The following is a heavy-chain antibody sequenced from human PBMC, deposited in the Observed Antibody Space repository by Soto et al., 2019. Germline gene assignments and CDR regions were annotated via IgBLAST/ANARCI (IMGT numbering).Heavy chain of an antibody. CDR3: AKGRDSSGYYYAY. V-gene: IGHV3-30*18. D-gene: IGHD3-22*01. CDR2: ISYDGSNE. Sequence: LRLSCAASGFIFSTHDMHWVRQAPGKGLEWVALISYDGSNEYYAGSVKGRFTISRDISKNTLCLQMNSLRPEDTAVYYCAKGRDSSGYYYAYWGQGALVTVSS. CDR1: GFIFSTHD. J-gene: IGHJ4*02.